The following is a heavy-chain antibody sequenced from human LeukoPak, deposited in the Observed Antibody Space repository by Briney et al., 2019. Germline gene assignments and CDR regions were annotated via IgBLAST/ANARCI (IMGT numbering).Heavy chain of an antibody. CDR2: INPNSGGT. Sequence: EASVKVSCKASGYTFTGYYMHWVRQAPGQGLEWMGWINPNSGGTNYAQKFQGRVTMTRDTSITTAYMELNSLRSDDTAVYYCARDDSSGYYYVDYWGQGTLVTVSS. J-gene: IGHJ4*02. D-gene: IGHD3-22*01. CDR3: ARDDSSGYYYVDY. V-gene: IGHV1-2*02. CDR1: GYTFTGYY.